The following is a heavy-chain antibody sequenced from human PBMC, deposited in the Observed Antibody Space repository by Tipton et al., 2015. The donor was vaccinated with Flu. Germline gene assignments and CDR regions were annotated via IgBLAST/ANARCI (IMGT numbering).Heavy chain of an antibody. D-gene: IGHD3-3*02. J-gene: IGHJ6*02. CDR1: GDSIGSRNF. CDR3: ARSTIGILGVVEGQHGVDV. Sequence: LRLSCSVSGDSIGSRNFWGWIRQPPGKGLEWIGNAHPTWNTYYNPSLTSRVTISVDMSKNQFSLRLNSVTAADTAVYFCARSTIGILGVVEGQHGVDVWGQGTTVTVTS. CDR2: AHPTWNT. V-gene: IGHV4-38-2*01.